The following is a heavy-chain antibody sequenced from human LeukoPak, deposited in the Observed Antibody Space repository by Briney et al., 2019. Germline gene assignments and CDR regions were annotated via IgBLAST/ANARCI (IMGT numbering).Heavy chain of an antibody. D-gene: IGHD3-3*02. CDR1: GYTFTSYY. CDR2: IHPSATST. Sequence: ASVKVSCKASGYTFTSYYMHWVRQAPGQGLEWMGVIHPSATSTNYAQKFHDRVTMTRDTSTNTVYMELSSLRSEDTAVYYCARGTTMPFLTWSQGTLVTVSS. J-gene: IGHJ4*02. CDR3: ARGTTMPFLT. V-gene: IGHV1-46*01.